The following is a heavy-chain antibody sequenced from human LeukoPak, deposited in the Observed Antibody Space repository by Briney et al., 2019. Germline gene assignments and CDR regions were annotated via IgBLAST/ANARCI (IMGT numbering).Heavy chain of an antibody. Sequence: GGSLRLSCAASGFTFSSYAMSWVRQAPAQGMELVSLISGSCGRTYYADSVKGRFAISRDNSKNTQYLQMNSLRAEDTAVFYCAKDRDDYVWGSYLGAFDIWGQGTMVTVSS. CDR1: GFTFSSYA. CDR2: ISGSCGRT. V-gene: IGHV3-23*01. D-gene: IGHD3-16*01. CDR3: AKDRDDYVWGSYLGAFDI. J-gene: IGHJ3*02.